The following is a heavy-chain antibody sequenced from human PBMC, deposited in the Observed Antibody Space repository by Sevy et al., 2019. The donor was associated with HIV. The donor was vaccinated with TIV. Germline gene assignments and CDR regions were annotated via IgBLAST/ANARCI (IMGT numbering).Heavy chain of an antibody. D-gene: IGHD6-19*01. CDR1: GYTFTSYG. CDR2: ISAYNGNT. J-gene: IGHJ6*02. Sequence: ASVKVSCKASGYTFTSYGISWVRQAPGQGLEWMGWISAYNGNTNYAQKLQGRVTMTTDTSTSTAYMELRRLRSNDTAVYYCASDRAVAGLNYYYYGMDVWGQGTTVTVSS. CDR3: ASDRAVAGLNYYYYGMDV. V-gene: IGHV1-18*01.